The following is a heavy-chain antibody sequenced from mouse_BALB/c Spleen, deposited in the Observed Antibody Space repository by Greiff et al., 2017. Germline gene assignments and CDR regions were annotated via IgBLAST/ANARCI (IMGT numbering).Heavy chain of an antibody. V-gene: IGHV5-12-2*01. D-gene: IGHD2-1*01. CDR2: ISNGGGST. CDR1: GFTFSSYT. J-gene: IGHJ3*01. CDR3: ERQEGNPAWFAY. Sequence: EVKLVESGGGLVQPGGSLKLSCAASGFTFSSYTMSWVRQTPEKRLEWVAYISNGGGSTYYPDTVKGRFTISRDNAKNTLYLQMSSLKSEDTAMYYCERQEGNPAWFAYWGQGTLVTVSA.